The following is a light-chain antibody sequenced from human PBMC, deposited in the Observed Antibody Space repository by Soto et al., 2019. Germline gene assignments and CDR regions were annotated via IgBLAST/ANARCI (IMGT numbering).Light chain of an antibody. CDR1: SSDVGGYNY. CDR3: SSYTSSSTPDV. V-gene: IGLV2-14*01. J-gene: IGLJ1*01. Sequence: QSVLTQPASVSGSPGQSITISCTGTSSDVGGYNYVSWYQQHPGKAPKLMIYDVSNRPSGVSNRFSGSKSGNTASLTISGLQAEDEAEYYCSSYTSSSTPDVFGTGTKVNVL. CDR2: DVS.